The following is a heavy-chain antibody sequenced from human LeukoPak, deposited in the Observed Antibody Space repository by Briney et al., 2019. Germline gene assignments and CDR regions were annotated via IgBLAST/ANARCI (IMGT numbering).Heavy chain of an antibody. V-gene: IGHV3-21*01. J-gene: IGHJ4*02. CDR2: ISGNSAYI. CDR3: AKDSLSSRLRYFDY. Sequence: GGSLRLSCAASGFTFSRYSMNWVRQAPGKGLEWVSFISGNSAYIYYADSVKGRFTISRDNSKNTLYLQMNSLRAEDTAVYYCAKDSLSSRLRYFDYWGQGTLVTVSS. CDR1: GFTFSRYS. D-gene: IGHD2/OR15-2a*01.